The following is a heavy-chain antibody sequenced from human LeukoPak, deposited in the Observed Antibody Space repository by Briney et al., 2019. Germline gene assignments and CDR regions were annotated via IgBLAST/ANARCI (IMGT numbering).Heavy chain of an antibody. D-gene: IGHD3-16*01. CDR1: GFTFSSYW. CDR3: ARGGGLDV. J-gene: IGHJ6*02. V-gene: IGHV3-7*03. Sequence: GGSLRLSCAASGFTFSSYWMNWARQAPGKGLEWVASINHNGNVNYYVDSVEGRFAISRDNAKNSLYLQMSNLRAEDTAVYFCARGGGLDVWGQGTTVTVSS. CDR2: INHNGNVN.